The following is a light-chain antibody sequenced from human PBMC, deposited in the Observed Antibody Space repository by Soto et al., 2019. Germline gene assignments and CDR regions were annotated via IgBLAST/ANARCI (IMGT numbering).Light chain of an antibody. CDR1: QSISSW. V-gene: IGKV1-5*01. J-gene: IGKJ1*01. Sequence: DIQMTQSPSTLSASVGDRVTITCRASQSISSWLAWYQQKPGKAPKLLIYDASSLESGVPSRFSGSGSGTEFTLSISILQPDDFAPYYCQQYNSYSPTFGQGNKVEIK. CDR2: DAS. CDR3: QQYNSYSPT.